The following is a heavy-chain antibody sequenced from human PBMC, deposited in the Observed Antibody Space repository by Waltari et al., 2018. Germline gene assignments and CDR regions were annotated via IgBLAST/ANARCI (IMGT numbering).Heavy chain of an antibody. J-gene: IGHJ5*02. Sequence: QVQLQQWGAGLLKPSETLSLTCAVYGGSFSGYYWSWIRQPPGKGLEWIGEINHSGSTNYNPSLKSRVTISVDTSKNQFSLKLSSVTAADTAVYYCARAAYYDILTGSAGVWFDPWGQGTLVTVSS. CDR3: ARAAYYDILTGSAGVWFDP. CDR1: GGSFSGYY. V-gene: IGHV4-34*01. CDR2: INHSGST. D-gene: IGHD3-9*01.